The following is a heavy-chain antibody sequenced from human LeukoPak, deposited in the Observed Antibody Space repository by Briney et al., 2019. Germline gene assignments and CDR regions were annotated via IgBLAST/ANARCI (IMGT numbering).Heavy chain of an antibody. CDR3: ARGTVTMVDY. D-gene: IGHD3-10*01. V-gene: IGHV3-66*01. J-gene: IGHJ4*02. CDR1: GFTVSSNY. CDR2: IYSGGST. Sequence: GGSLRLSCAASGFTVSSNYMSWVRQAPGRGLEWVSVIYSGGSTYYADSVKGRFTISRDNSKNTLFHQMNSLRAGDTAVYYCARGTVTMVDYWGQGTLVTVSS.